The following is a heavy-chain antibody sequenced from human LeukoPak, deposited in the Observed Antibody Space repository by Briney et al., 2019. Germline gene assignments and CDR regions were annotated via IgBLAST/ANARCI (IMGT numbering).Heavy chain of an antibody. CDR2: ISSEGKTT. CDR1: GFIFSPYA. D-gene: IGHD1-14*01. CDR3: IKGGAYHLGDAFDI. V-gene: IGHV3-64D*06. J-gene: IGHJ3*02. Sequence: GSLRLSCSASGFIFSPYAMHWVRQAPGKGLEYVSSISSEGKTTYYADSVKGRFTISRDNAKNSLYLQMNSLRAEDTALYYCIKGGAYHLGDAFDIWGQGTMVTVSS.